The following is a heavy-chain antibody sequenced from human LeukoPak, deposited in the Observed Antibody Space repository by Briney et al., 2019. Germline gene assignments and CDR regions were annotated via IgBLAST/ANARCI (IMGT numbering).Heavy chain of an antibody. CDR3: ARGRWYSSGWYYFDY. J-gene: IGHJ4*02. CDR2: IYHSGRT. CDR1: GGSISSSNW. D-gene: IGHD6-19*01. Sequence: PSETLSLTCAVSGGSISSSNWWSWVRPPPGKGLECIGEIYHSGRTNYNPSLKSRVTISVDKSKNQFSLKLSSVTAADTAVYYCARGRWYSSGWYYFDYWGQGTLVTVSS. V-gene: IGHV4-4*02.